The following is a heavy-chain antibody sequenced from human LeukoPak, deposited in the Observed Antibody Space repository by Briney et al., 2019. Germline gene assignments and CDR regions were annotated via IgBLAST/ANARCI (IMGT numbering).Heavy chain of an antibody. V-gene: IGHV3-13*01. J-gene: IGHJ4*02. CDR2: IGTAGDT. D-gene: IGHD1-26*01. CDR1: GFTFSSYD. Sequence: GGSLRLSCAASGFTFSSYDMHWVRQATGKGLEWVSAIGTAGDTYYPGSVKGRFTISRDNSKNTLYLQMNSLRAEDTAVYYCARSGSYYSFDYWGQGTLVTVSS. CDR3: ARSGSYYSFDY.